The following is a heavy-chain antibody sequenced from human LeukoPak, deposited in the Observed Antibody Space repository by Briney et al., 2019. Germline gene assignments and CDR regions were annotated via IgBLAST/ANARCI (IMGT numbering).Heavy chain of an antibody. V-gene: IGHV1-69*04. CDR3: GRDQVVVVAAPGYYFDY. D-gene: IGHD2-15*01. CDR2: IIPIFGIA. J-gene: IGHJ4*02. CDR1: GGTFSSYA. Sequence: GSSVKVSCKASGGTFSSYAISWVRQAPGQGLEWMGRIIPIFGIANYAQKFQGRVTITADKSTSTAYMELSSLRSEDTAVYYCGRDQVVVVAAPGYYFDYWGQGTLVTVSS.